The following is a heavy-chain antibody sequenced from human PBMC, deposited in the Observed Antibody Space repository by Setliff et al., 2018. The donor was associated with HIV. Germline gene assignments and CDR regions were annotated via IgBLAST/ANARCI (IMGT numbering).Heavy chain of an antibody. CDR2: ISPYTGNT. V-gene: IGHV1-18*01. D-gene: IGHD1-26*01. CDR1: GYSFINYG. CDR3: ARARLQGIVTAVGPRDNCLDP. Sequence: GASVKVSCKASGYSFINYGICWVRQAPGQGPEWMGWISPYTGNTDYAPRLLGRVTMTTDTSTSTAYLELRSLTSDDTAVYYCARARLQGIVTAVGPRDNCLDPWGQGTRVTV. J-gene: IGHJ5*02.